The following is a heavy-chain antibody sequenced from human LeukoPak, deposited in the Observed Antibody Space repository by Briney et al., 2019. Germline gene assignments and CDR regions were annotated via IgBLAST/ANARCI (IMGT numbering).Heavy chain of an antibody. D-gene: IGHD4-17*01. J-gene: IGHJ3*02. CDR3: AREDGDYNVGAFDI. V-gene: IGHV3-48*04. Sequence: GGSLRLSCAASGFTFSSYSMNWVRQAPGKGLEWVSYISSRSSTIYYADSVKGRFTISRDNAKNSLYLQMNSLRAEDTAVYYCAREDGDYNVGAFDIWGQGTMVTVSS. CDR1: GFTFSSYS. CDR2: ISSRSSTI.